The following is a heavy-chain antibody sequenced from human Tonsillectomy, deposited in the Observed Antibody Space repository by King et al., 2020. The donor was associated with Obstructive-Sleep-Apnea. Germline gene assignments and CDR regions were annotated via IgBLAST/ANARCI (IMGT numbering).Heavy chain of an antibody. Sequence: VQLVESGGGVVQPGRSLRLSCAASGFTFSSYAMHWVRQAPGKGLEWVAVISYDGSNKYYADSVKGRFTISRDNSKNTLYLQMNSLRAEDTAVYYCARGQLWFKYFDYWGQGTLVTVSS. CDR2: ISYDGSNK. V-gene: IGHV3-30*04. D-gene: IGHD5-18*01. J-gene: IGHJ4*02. CDR3: ARGQLWFKYFDY. CDR1: GFTFSSYA.